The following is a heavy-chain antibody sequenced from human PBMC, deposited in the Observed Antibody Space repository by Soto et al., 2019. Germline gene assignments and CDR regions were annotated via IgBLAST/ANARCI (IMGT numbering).Heavy chain of an antibody. Sequence: GGSLRLSCAVSGFTFSSYEMNWVRQAPGKGLEWVSYSSSSGSTMYYADSVKGRFTISRDNAKNSLYLQMNSLRAEDTAVYYCARSTIFGVAYGMDVWGRGTTVTVSS. CDR2: SSSSGSTM. CDR3: ARSTIFGVAYGMDV. V-gene: IGHV3-48*03. D-gene: IGHD3-3*01. CDR1: GFTFSSYE. J-gene: IGHJ6*02.